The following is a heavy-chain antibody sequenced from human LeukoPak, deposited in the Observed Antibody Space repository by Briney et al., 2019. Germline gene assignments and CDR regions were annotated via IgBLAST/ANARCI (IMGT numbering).Heavy chain of an antibody. J-gene: IGHJ5*02. CDR1: GYSFTSYW. CDR2: IYPGDSDT. D-gene: IGHD2-2*01. CDR3: ARRGYCSRTTCNAGERNWFDP. V-gene: IGHV5-51*01. Sequence: GESLKISCKGSGYSFTSYWIGWVRQMPGKGLEWMGIIYPGDSDTRYSPSFQGQVTISADKSISTAYLQWSGLKASDTAMYYCARRGYCSRTTCNAGERNWFDPWGQGTLVTVSS.